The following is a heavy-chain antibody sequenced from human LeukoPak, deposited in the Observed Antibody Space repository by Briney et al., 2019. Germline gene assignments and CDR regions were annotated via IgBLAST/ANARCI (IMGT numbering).Heavy chain of an antibody. CDR3: ARLRGPLDWNEDDY. V-gene: IGHV4-39*01. J-gene: IGHJ4*02. Sequence: ASETLSLTCTVSGGSISSSSYYWGWIRQPPGKGLEWIGSIYYSGSTYYNPSLKRRVTISVDTSKNQFSLKLSCVTAADTAVYYCARLRGPLDWNEDDYWGQGTLVTVSS. CDR2: IYYSGST. D-gene: IGHD1-1*01. CDR1: GGSISSSSYY.